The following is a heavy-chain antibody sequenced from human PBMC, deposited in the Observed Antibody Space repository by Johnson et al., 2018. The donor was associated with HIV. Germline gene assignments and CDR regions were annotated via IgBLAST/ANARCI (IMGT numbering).Heavy chain of an antibody. CDR3: ARQTLRAFDI. CDR2: IQLDGSEK. V-gene: IGHV3-7*01. CDR1: GFTFSTYW. J-gene: IGHJ3*02. Sequence: VQLVESGGGLVQPGGSLRLSCAASGFTFSTYWMHWVRQAPGKGLEWVANIQLDGSEKYYVDSVKGRFTISRDNSKNTLYLQMNSLGAEDTALYYCARQTLRAFDIWGQGTMVTVSS.